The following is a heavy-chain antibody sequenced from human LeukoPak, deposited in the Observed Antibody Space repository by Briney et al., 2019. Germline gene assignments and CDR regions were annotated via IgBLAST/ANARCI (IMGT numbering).Heavy chain of an antibody. CDR1: GGSLSGYY. CDR3: ASGSSSLFTPVYYYYGMDV. J-gene: IGHJ6*02. V-gene: IGHV4-34*01. CDR2: INHSGST. D-gene: IGHD6-13*01. Sequence: SETLSLTCAVYGGSLSGYYWSWIRQPPGKGLEWIGEINHSGSTNYNPSLKSRVTISVDTSKNQFSLKLSSVTAADTAVYYCASGSSSLFTPVYYYYGMDVWGQGTTVTVSS.